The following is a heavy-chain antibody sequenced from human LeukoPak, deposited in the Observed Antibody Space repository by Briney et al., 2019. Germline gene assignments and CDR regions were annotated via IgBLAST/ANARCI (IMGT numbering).Heavy chain of an antibody. V-gene: IGHV4-61*01. J-gene: IGHJ4*02. CDR2: MYYSGST. D-gene: IGHD3-16*01. Sequence: SETLSLTCSVSGGSVSSGNNYWNWIRQPPGKGLEWIGYMYYSGSTHYNPSLRSRVTISVDRSKNQFSLNLSSVTAADMAVYYWGRGGSESPYYFEYGARGPLVPVSS. CDR1: GGSVSSGNNY. CDR3: GRGGSESPYYFEY.